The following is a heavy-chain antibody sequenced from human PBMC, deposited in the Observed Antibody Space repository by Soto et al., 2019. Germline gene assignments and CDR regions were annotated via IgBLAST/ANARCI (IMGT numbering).Heavy chain of an antibody. CDR1: GFTFSSYG. CDR2: ISYDGSNK. D-gene: IGHD5-18*01. V-gene: IGHV3-30*18. J-gene: IGHJ4*02. Sequence: GGSLRLSCAASGFTFSSYGMHWVRQAPGKGLEWVAVISYDGSNKYYADSVKGRFTISRDNSKNTLYLQMNSLRAEDTAVYYRAKGNSYGAYWGQGTLVTVSS. CDR3: AKGNSYGAY.